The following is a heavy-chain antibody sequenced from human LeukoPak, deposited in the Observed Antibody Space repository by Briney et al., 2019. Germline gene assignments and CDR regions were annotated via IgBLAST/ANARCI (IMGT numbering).Heavy chain of an antibody. Sequence: GGSLRLSCAASGFTFSTAWMSWVRQAPGKGLEWVGQIKSKGAGGTTDYAAPVKGRFTISRDDSKSTVSLQTNSLKTEDTAIYYCTTEYYGSDYYWGQGTLVTVSS. CDR2: IKSKGAGGTT. CDR3: TTEYYGSDYY. D-gene: IGHD3-10*01. V-gene: IGHV3-15*01. CDR1: GFTFSTAW. J-gene: IGHJ4*02.